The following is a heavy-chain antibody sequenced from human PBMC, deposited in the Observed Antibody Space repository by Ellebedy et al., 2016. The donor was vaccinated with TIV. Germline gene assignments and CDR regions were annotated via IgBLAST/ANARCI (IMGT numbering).Heavy chain of an antibody. CDR2: IYSGGTT. D-gene: IGHD3-22*01. V-gene: IGHV3-66*01. Sequence: GESLKISCEVSGFTVSNNYMTWVRQAPGKGLEWVSVIYSGGTTYYADSVRGRFTISRDSSKNTLYLQMNSLRAEDTAVYYCARGTYYYDTSGYYGFDPWGQGTLVTVSS. CDR3: ARGTYYYDTSGYYGFDP. J-gene: IGHJ5*02. CDR1: GFTVSNNY.